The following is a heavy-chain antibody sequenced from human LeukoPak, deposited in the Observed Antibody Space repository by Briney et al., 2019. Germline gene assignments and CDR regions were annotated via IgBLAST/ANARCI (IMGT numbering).Heavy chain of an antibody. J-gene: IGHJ4*02. CDR3: AKGERITIFGGAVAH. V-gene: IGHV3-23*01. CDR1: GFTFSSYA. CDR2: ISGSGGST. Sequence: GGSLRLSCAASGFTFSSYAMSWVRQAPGKGLEWVSAISGSGGSTYYADSVKGRFTISRDNSKNTLYLQMNSLRAEDTAVYYCAKGERITIFGGAVAHWGQGTLVTVSS. D-gene: IGHD3-3*01.